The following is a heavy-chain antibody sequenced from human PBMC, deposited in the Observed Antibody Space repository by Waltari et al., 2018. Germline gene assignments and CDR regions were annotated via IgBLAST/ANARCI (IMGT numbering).Heavy chain of an antibody. J-gene: IGHJ3*02. CDR2: IYYSGST. Sequence: QVQLQESGPGLVKPSQTLSLTCTVSGGSISSGGYYWSWLRQHPGKGLEWIGYIYYSGSTYYNPSLKSRVTISVDTSKNQFSLKLSSVTAADTAVYYCARDLTLGFWGSSSSGGDAFDIWGQGTMVTVSS. D-gene: IGHD6-6*01. CDR3: ARDLTLGFWGSSSSGGDAFDI. V-gene: IGHV4-31*03. CDR1: GGSISSGGYY.